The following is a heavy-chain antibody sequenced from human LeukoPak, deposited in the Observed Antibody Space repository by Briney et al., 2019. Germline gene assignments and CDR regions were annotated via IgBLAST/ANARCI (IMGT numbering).Heavy chain of an antibody. Sequence: GGSLRLSCAASGFTVSSNYMGWVRQAPGKGLEWVSVIYSGGSTYYADSVKGRFTISRDNSKNTLYLQMNSLRAEDTAVYYCARSRRASNYFDYWGQGTLVTVSS. CDR3: ARSRRASNYFDY. V-gene: IGHV3-53*01. J-gene: IGHJ4*02. CDR2: IYSGGST. CDR1: GFTVSSNY.